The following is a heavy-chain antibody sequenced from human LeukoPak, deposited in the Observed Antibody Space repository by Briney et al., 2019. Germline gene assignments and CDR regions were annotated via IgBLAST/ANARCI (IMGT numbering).Heavy chain of an antibody. Sequence: GGSLRLSCAVSGFTFSTYGMHWVRQAPGKGLEWVAFIRSDGNNKYYADSVKGRFTISRDNSKNTLYLQMNSLRTEDTAVYYCARVTVPLVVIAAGGFDYCGQGTLVTVSS. CDR3: ARVTVPLVVIAAGGFDY. D-gene: IGHD3-22*01. J-gene: IGHJ4*02. V-gene: IGHV3-30*02. CDR2: IRSDGNNK. CDR1: GFTFSTYG.